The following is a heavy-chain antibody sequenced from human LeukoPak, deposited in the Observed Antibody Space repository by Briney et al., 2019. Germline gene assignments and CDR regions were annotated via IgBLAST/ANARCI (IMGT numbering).Heavy chain of an antibody. J-gene: IGHJ4*02. D-gene: IGHD5-24*01. V-gene: IGHV3-15*01. CDR3: ATEFYSNGYNF. CDR1: GFTFSSAW. CDR2: IKSRTDGGTT. Sequence: GGSLRLSCPGSGFTFSSAWMTWVRQIPGKGLEWVGHIKSRTDGGTTDYAAPVKGRLTISRDDSKNTVYLQMNSLKTEDSAVYFCATEFYSNGYNFWGQGTLVIVPS.